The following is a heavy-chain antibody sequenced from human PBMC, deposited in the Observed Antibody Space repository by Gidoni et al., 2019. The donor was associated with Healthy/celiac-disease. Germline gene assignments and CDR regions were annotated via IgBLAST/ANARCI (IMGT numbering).Heavy chain of an antibody. CDR1: GGSISSSNW. CDR3: AREIVVARGHYGMDV. D-gene: IGHD3-22*01. Sequence: QVQLQESGPGLVKPSGTLSLTCAVSGGSISSSNWWSWVRQPPGKGLEWIGEIYHSGSTNYNQSLKRRVTISVDKSKNQFSLKLSSVTAADTAVYYCAREIVVARGHYGMDVWGQGTTVTVSS. CDR2: IYHSGST. J-gene: IGHJ6*02. V-gene: IGHV4-4*02.